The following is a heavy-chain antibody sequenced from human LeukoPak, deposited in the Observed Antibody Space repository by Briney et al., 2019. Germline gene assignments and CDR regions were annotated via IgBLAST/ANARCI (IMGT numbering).Heavy chain of an antibody. V-gene: IGHV3-48*04. D-gene: IGHD3-10*02. CDR1: GFTFSDYT. CDR2: FSGSSTTT. Sequence: GGSLRLSCAASGFTFSDYTMNWVRQAPGKGLEWVSYFSGSSTTTYYVDSVKGRFTISRDNAKNSLYLQMNSLRAEDTAVYYCAELGITMIGGVWGKGTTVTISS. CDR3: AELGITMIGGV. J-gene: IGHJ6*04.